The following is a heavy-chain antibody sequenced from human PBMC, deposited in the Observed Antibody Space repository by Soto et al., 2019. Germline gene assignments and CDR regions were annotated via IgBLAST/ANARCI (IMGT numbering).Heavy chain of an antibody. CDR2: IYYSGRT. V-gene: IGHV4-39*01. CDR1: GESISSSSYY. Sequence: SETLSLTCLVSGESISSSSYYWGWIRQPPGKGLEWIGSIYYSGRTYYNPSFKSRVTISIDTSKNQFSLKLSSVTATDTAVYYCARQRTTVVTQAYFDHWGQGALVTVPS. D-gene: IGHD2-21*02. CDR3: ARQRTTVVTQAYFDH. J-gene: IGHJ4*02.